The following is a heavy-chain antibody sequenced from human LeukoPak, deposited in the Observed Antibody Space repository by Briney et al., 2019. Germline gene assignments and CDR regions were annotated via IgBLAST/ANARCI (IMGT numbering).Heavy chain of an antibody. J-gene: IGHJ6*02. V-gene: IGHV4-34*01. CDR1: GGSFSGYY. D-gene: IGHD6-13*01. Sequence: SETLSLTCAVYGGSFSGYYWSWIRQPPGKGLEWIGEINHSGSTNYNPSLKSRVTISVDTSKNQFSLKLSSVTAADTAVYYCARGREQQLVWEHYYYGMDVWGQGTTVTVSS. CDR3: ARGREQQLVWEHYYYGMDV. CDR2: INHSGST.